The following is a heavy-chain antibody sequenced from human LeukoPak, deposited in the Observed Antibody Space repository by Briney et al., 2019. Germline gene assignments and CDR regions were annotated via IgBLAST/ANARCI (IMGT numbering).Heavy chain of an antibody. J-gene: IGHJ1*01. CDR2: INQDGREK. CDR1: GVTFSNYW. CDR3: ARDWVF. D-gene: IGHD2-8*01. V-gene: IGHV3-7*01. Sequence: GGSLRLSCVDSGVTFSNYWMNWVRQAPGKGLEWVANINQDGREKYYVDSVKGGFTISRDNAKKSLYLQMDSLRAQDTAVYYCARDWVFWGQGTLVIVSS.